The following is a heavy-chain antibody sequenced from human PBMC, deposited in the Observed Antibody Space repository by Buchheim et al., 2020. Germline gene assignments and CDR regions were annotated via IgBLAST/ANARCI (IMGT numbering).Heavy chain of an antibody. V-gene: IGHV3-33*01. CDR1: GFTFSSYG. CDR2: ICDDGSNK. CDR3: ARGRGNLVYGGSDY. J-gene: IGHJ4*02. D-gene: IGHD4-23*01. Sequence: QVQLVESGGGVVQPGRSLRLSCAASGFTFSSYGMHWVRQAPGKGLEWVAGICDDGSNKYYADSVQGRFTISRDNSKNTLYLKMNSVGDEDTDVYYCARGRGNLVYGGSDYWGQGTL.